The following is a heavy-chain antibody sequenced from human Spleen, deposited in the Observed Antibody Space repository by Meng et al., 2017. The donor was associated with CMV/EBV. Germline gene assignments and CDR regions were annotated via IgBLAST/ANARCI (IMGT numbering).Heavy chain of an antibody. V-gene: IGHV3-21*01. CDR2: ISSSSSYI. CDR1: GFTFSSYS. Sequence: GGSLRLSCAASGFTFSSYSMNWVRQAPGKGLEWVSSISSSSSYIYYADSVKGRFTISRDNAKNSLYLQMNSLRAEDTAVYYCAKEGRYCSSTSCHQLDYWGQGTLVTVSS. CDR3: AKEGRYCSSTSCHQLDY. D-gene: IGHD2-2*01. J-gene: IGHJ4*02.